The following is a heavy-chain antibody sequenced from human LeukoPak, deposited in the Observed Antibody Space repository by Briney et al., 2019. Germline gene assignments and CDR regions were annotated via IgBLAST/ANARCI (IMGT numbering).Heavy chain of an antibody. Sequence: ASVKVSCKASGYTFTSYYMHWVRQAPGQGLEWMGLINPSGGSTSYAQKFQGRVTMTRDTSTSTVYLELSSLRSEDTAVYYCARDSPISGSYYGGLGYWGQGTLVTVSS. J-gene: IGHJ4*02. CDR1: GYTFTSYY. D-gene: IGHD1-26*01. V-gene: IGHV1-46*01. CDR2: INPSGGST. CDR3: ARDSPISGSYYGGLGY.